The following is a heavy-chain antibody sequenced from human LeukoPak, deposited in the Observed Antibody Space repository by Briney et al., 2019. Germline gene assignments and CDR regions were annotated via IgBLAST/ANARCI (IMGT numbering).Heavy chain of an antibody. J-gene: IGHJ3*02. D-gene: IGHD2-21*02. CDR2: ISAYNGNT. Sequence: ASVEVSCKASGYTFTSYGISWVRQAPGQGFEWMGWISAYNGNTNYAQKLQGRVTMTTDTSTSTAYMELRSLRSDDTAVYYCASDLNCGGDCYAFDIWGQGTMVTVSS. V-gene: IGHV1-18*01. CDR3: ASDLNCGGDCYAFDI. CDR1: GYTFTSYG.